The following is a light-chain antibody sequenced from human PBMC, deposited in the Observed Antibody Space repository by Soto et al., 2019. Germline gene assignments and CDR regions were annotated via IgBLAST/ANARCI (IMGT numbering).Light chain of an antibody. Sequence: VLTQPPSVSGAPGQRVTISCTGSSSNIGAGYDVHWYQQLPGTAPKLLIYVNSNRPSGVPDRFSGSKSGTSASLAITGLQAEDEADYYCQSYDSSLSGRGVFGTGTKVTVL. V-gene: IGLV1-40*01. CDR1: SSNIGAGYD. CDR2: VNS. J-gene: IGLJ1*01. CDR3: QSYDSSLSGRGV.